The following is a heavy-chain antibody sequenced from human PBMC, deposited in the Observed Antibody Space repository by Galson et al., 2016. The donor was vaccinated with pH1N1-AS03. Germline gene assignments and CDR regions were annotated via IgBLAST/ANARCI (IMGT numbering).Heavy chain of an antibody. CDR3: ARGVVDCSGPACSGTLRFDP. Sequence: SVKVSCKASGYTFTTYDINWVRQAPGQGLEWMGWMNPDSGNTGYAPSFQGRVTNTRDTSISTAYMELSSLRSEDTAVYYCARGVVDCSGPACSGTLRFDPWGQGTLVTVSS. CDR1: GYTFTTYD. D-gene: IGHD2-15*01. J-gene: IGHJ5*02. CDR2: MNPDSGNT. V-gene: IGHV1-8*03.